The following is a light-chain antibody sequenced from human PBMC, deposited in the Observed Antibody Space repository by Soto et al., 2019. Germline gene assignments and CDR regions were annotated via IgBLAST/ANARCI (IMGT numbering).Light chain of an antibody. CDR3: QQRSNWRRT. Sequence: IGLTQYTTTLSLSPGEIVILPLRASQSISSYLAWYQQKPGQAPRLLIYDASNRATGIPARFSGSGSGTDFTLTISSLEPEDFAIYYCQQRSNWRRTFGQGSMVDVK. J-gene: IGKJ1*01. CDR1: QSISSY. CDR2: DAS. V-gene: IGKV3-11*01.